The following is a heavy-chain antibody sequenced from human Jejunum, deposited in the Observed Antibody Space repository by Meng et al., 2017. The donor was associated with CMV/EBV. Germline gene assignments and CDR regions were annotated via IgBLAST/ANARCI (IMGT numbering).Heavy chain of an antibody. D-gene: IGHD6-19*01. Sequence: SGYTFIDYSIHWVRQAPGQGREWMGWIDSNSGETNSAQKLSGRVTLTRDTSITTAYMEVISLRSDDTAVYYCAREQTVSGYRGLDYWGQGTLVTVSS. CDR1: GYTFIDYS. CDR3: AREQTVSGYRGLDY. CDR2: IDSNSGET. J-gene: IGHJ4*02. V-gene: IGHV1-2*02.